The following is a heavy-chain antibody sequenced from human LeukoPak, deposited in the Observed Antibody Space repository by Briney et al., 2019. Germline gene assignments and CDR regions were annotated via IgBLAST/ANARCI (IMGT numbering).Heavy chain of an antibody. V-gene: IGHV3-33*01. CDR2: IRYDGSNK. D-gene: IGHD3-10*01. CDR1: GFTFRSHG. J-gene: IGHJ4*02. Sequence: PGRSLRLSCAASGFTFRSHGMHWVRQAPGKGLEWVAVIRYDGSNKYYADSVKGRFTISRDNSKNTLYLEMNSLRAEDTAVYYCARDRRGSENYHYFDYWGQGTLVTVSS. CDR3: ARDRRGSENYHYFDY.